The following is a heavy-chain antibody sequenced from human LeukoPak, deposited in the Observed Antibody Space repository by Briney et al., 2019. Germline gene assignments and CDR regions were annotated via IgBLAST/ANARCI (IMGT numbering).Heavy chain of an antibody. CDR2: IIPKSGAT. D-gene: IGHD2-15*01. CDR1: GYTFSDYF. Sequence: ASVKVSCKASGYTFSDYFIHWVRQAPGQGLEWMGWIIPKSGATNYAQRFRDRVTVTSDTSTAYMDLSRLTSDDTAVYYCARDRRYCSGGSCVPRWFDPWGQGTLVTVSS. V-gene: IGHV1-2*02. CDR3: ARDRRYCSGGSCVPRWFDP. J-gene: IGHJ5*02.